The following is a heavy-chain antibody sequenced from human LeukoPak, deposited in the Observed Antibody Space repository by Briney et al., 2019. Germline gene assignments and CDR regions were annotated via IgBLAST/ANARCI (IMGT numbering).Heavy chain of an antibody. J-gene: IGHJ3*01. CDR3: AKPRDIDSWAFDV. V-gene: IGHV3-30*18. CDR1: EFTFNNHD. CDR2: ISYDGRNK. D-gene: IGHD2-15*01. Sequence: PGRSLILSCAASEFTFNNHDMHWVRQAPGKGLEWVAAISYDGRNKYYADSVKGRFTISRDNSKNTLNLQMNSLRTEDTAVFYCAKPRDIDSWAFDVWGQGTMVTVSS.